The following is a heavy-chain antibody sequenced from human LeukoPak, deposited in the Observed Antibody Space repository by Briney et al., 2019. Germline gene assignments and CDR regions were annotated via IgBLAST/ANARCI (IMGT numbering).Heavy chain of an antibody. V-gene: IGHV1-69*01. J-gene: IGHJ6*03. D-gene: IGHD3-9*01. CDR1: GGTFSSYA. Sequence: SSVKVSCKASGGTFSSYAISWVRQAPGQGLEWMGGIIPISGTANYAQKFQGRVTITADESTSTAYMELSSLRSEDTAVYYCARNYDILTGYRGYYYMDVWGKGTTVTVSS. CDR2: IIPISGTA. CDR3: ARNYDILTGYRGYYYMDV.